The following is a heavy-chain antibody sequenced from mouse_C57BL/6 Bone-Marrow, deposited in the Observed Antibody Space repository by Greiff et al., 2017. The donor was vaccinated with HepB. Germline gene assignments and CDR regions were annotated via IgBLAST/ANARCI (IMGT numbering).Heavy chain of an antibody. Sequence: EVMLVESGGGLVKPGGSLKLSCAASGFTFSDYGMHWVRQAQEKGLEWVAYISSGCSTIYYADTVKGRFTISRDNAKNTLFLQMTSLRSEDTAMYYCARYYGRRYWYVDVWGTGTTVTASS. J-gene: IGHJ1*03. CDR1: GFTFSDYG. CDR3: ARYYGRRYWYVDV. CDR2: ISSGCSTI. V-gene: IGHV5-17*01. D-gene: IGHD1-1*01.